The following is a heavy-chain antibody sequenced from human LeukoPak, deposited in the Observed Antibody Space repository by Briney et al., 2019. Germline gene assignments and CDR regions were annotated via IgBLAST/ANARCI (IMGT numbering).Heavy chain of an antibody. Sequence: GGSLRLSCAASGFTFSSYWMSWVRQAPGKGLEWVANIKQDGSEKYYVDSVKGRFTISRDNAKNSLYLQMNSLRAEDTAVFYCARYTSGWIDYYYYGMDVWGQGTTVTVSS. D-gene: IGHD6-19*01. CDR1: GFTFSSYW. V-gene: IGHV3-7*01. J-gene: IGHJ6*02. CDR2: IKQDGSEK. CDR3: ARYTSGWIDYYYYGMDV.